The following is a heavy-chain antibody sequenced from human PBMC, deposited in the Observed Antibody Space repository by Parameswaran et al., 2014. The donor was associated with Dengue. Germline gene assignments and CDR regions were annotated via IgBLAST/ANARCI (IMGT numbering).Heavy chain of an antibody. V-gene: IGHV3-30*04. CDR2: ISYDGSNK. CDR1: A. D-gene: IGHD6-19*01. Sequence: AMPGVRQAPGKGLEWVAVISYDGSNKYYAASVKGRFTISRDNSKNTLYLQMNSLRAEDTAVYYCARGGVAGAPHYYYGMDVWGQGTTVTVS. J-gene: IGHJ6*02. CDR3: ARGGVAGAPHYYYGMDV.